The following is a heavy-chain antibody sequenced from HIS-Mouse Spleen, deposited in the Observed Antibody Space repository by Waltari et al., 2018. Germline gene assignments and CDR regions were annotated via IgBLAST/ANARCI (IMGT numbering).Heavy chain of an antibody. J-gene: IGHJ4*02. CDR2: MNPNSGNT. Sequence: QVQLVQSGPEVKKPGASVKVSCKASGQGLEWMGWMNPNSGNTGYAQKFQGRVTMTRNTSISTAYMELSSLRSEDTAVYYCARGPPPGTPLDYWGQGTLVTVSS. D-gene: IGHD1-1*01. CDR3: ARGPPPGTPLDY. CDR1: G. V-gene: IGHV1-8*01.